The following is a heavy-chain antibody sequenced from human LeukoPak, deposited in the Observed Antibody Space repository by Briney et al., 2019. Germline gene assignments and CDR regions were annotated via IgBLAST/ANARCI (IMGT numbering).Heavy chain of an antibody. J-gene: IGHJ4*02. D-gene: IGHD3-22*01. CDR2: IIPIFGTA. Sequence: SVKVSCKASGGTFSSYAISWVRQAPGQGLEWMGGIIPIFGTANYAQKFQGRVTITADESTSTAYMELSSLRSEDTAVYYCAREAQPPYYYDSSGCYSFDYWGQGTLVTVSS. CDR1: GGTFSSYA. CDR3: AREAQPPYYYDSSGCYSFDY. V-gene: IGHV1-69*13.